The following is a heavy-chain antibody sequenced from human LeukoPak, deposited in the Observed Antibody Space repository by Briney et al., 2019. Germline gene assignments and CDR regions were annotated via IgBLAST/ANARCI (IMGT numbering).Heavy chain of an antibody. CDR1: GYTFSGYY. J-gene: IGHJ4*02. Sequence: GASVKVSFKASGYTFSGYYIHWVRQAPGQGLEWMGWISPSTGGTNHAQKFQGRVIMTRDTSIATAYMELRRLRSDDTAVYFCASPKYGDFYFDYWGQGTLVTVAS. D-gene: IGHD2-21*02. CDR2: ISPSTGGT. V-gene: IGHV1-2*02. CDR3: ASPKYGDFYFDY.